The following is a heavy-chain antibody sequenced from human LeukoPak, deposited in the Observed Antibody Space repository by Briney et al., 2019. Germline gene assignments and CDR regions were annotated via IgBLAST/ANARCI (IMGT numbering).Heavy chain of an antibody. CDR2: ILTSGGRT. CDR1: GFTFNNYA. CDR3: AREAFYSSGWFSLFGF. J-gene: IGHJ4*02. V-gene: IGHV3-23*01. D-gene: IGHD6-19*01. Sequence: GGSLRLSCAASGFTFNNYAMSWVRQAPGKGLEWVAVILTSGGRTYYADPVKGRFTISRDNSKNTMYVQMNSLRAEDTAVYYCAREAFYSSGWFSLFGFWGQGTLVTVSS.